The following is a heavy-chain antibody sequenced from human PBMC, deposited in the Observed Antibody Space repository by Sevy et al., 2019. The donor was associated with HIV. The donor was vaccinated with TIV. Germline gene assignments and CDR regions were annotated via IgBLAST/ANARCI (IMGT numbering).Heavy chain of an antibody. D-gene: IGHD5-12*01. Sequence: GGSLRLSCAASGFTFSSYEMHWVRHSTGKGLEWVSVIGSVGETRYADSVKGRFTISRENTKNSLYLQMNSLRAGDTAVYYCARGGSDALDFRGQGTMVTVSS. CDR3: ARGGSDALDF. CDR2: IGSVGET. CDR1: GFTFSSYE. V-gene: IGHV3-13*01. J-gene: IGHJ3*01.